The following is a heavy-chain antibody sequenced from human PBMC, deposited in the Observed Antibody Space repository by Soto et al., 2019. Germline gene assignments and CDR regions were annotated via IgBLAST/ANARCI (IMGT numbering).Heavy chain of an antibody. Sequence: SETLSLTCTVSGGSISSNSAYWGWIRQPPGKGLEWIGSIYYTGTTHYNPSLKSPVTISVDTSKNQFSLRLSSVTAADTAVYYCARGPGRYSSGGSCYGYWGQGTLVTVSS. J-gene: IGHJ4*02. CDR3: ARGPGRYSSGGSCYGY. CDR1: GGSISSNSAY. V-gene: IGHV4-39*01. CDR2: IYYTGTT. D-gene: IGHD2-15*01.